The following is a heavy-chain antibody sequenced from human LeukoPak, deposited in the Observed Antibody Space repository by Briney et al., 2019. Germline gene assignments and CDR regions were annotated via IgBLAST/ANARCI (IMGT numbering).Heavy chain of an antibody. CDR2: IVVGSGNT. V-gene: IGHV1-58*01. CDR3: ARGDSSGWAFDY. J-gene: IGHJ4*02. Sequence: ASVKVSCKASGFTFTSSAVQWVRQARGQRLEWIGWIVVGSGNTNYAQKFQERVTITRDMSTSTAYMELSSLRSEDTAVYYCARGDSSGWAFDYWGQGTLVTVSS. D-gene: IGHD6-19*01. CDR1: GFTFTSSA.